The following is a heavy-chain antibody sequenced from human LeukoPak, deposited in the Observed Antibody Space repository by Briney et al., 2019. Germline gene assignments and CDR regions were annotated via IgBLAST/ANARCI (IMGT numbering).Heavy chain of an antibody. D-gene: IGHD4-17*01. CDR1: GFTFSSYG. J-gene: IGHJ4*02. CDR3: AKDRGDYAFDY. CDR2: IWYDGSNK. V-gene: IGHV3-33*06. Sequence: PGRSLRLSCAASGFTFSSYGMHWVRQAPGKGLEWVAVIWYDGSNKYYAGSVKGRFTISRDNSKNTLYLQMNSLRAEDTAVYYCAKDRGDYAFDYWGQGTLVTVSS.